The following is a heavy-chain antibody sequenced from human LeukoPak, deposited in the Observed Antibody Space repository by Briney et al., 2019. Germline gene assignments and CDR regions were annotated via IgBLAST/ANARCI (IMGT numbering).Heavy chain of an antibody. Sequence: GGSLRLSCAASGFTFSNAWMSWVRQAPGKGLEWVGRIKSKTDGGTTDYAAPVKGRFTISRDDSKNKLYLQMNSLKTEDTAVYYCTTERVIVVVPAASSQLNFDYWGQGTLVTVSS. CDR1: GFTFSNAW. CDR2: IKSKTDGGTT. V-gene: IGHV3-15*01. CDR3: TTERVIVVVPAASSQLNFDY. J-gene: IGHJ4*02. D-gene: IGHD2-2*01.